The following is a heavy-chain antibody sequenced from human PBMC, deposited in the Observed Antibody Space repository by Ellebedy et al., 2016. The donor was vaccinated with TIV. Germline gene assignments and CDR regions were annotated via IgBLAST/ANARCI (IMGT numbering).Heavy chain of an antibody. J-gene: IGHJ5*02. V-gene: IGHV3-48*01. CDR3: ARDQELLWFGELMVWFDP. Sequence: GESLKISCAASGFTFSSYSMNWVRQAPGKGLEWVSYISSSSSTIYYADSVKGRFTISRDNSKDTLYLQVNSLRAEDTAVYYCARDQELLWFGELMVWFDPWGQGTLVTVSS. CDR1: GFTFSSYS. D-gene: IGHD3-10*01. CDR2: ISSSSSTI.